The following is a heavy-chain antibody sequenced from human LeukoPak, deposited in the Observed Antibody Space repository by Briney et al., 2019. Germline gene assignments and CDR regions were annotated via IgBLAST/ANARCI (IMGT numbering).Heavy chain of an antibody. CDR3: ARGLRGP. J-gene: IGHJ5*02. CDR1: GGSFSGYY. CDR2: INHSGST. V-gene: IGHV4-34*01. Sequence: KPSETLSLTCAVYGGSFSGYYWSWIRQPPGKGLEWIGEINHSGSTNYNPSLKSRVTISVDTSKNQFPLKLSSVTAADTAVYYCARGLRGPWGQGTLVTVSS.